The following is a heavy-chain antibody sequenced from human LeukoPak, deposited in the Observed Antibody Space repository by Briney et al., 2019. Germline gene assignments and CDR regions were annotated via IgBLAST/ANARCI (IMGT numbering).Heavy chain of an antibody. CDR2: IKSKTDGETT. J-gene: IGHJ4*02. D-gene: IGHD1-1*01. CDR3: STVLTGDTDY. CDR1: GFTFRNVW. V-gene: IGHV3-15*01. Sequence: GGSLRLSWAASGFTFRNVWMSWVRQAPGKGLEWVGRIKSKTDGETTQYAAPVKGRFTISRDDSRNTLYLQMDSLTTGDTAVYYCSTVLTGDTDYWGRGTLVTVSS.